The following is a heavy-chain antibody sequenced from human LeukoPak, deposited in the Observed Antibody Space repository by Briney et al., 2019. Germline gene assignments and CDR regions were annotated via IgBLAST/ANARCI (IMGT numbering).Heavy chain of an antibody. V-gene: IGHV1-18*01. CDR1: GYTFTSYG. Sequence: ASVKVSCKASGYTFTSYGISWVRQAPGQGLEWMGWISAYNGNTNYAQKFQGRVTVTTDTSTSTAYMELRSLRSDGTAVYYCARASTFSGSYSAALWGQGTLVTVSS. J-gene: IGHJ4*02. D-gene: IGHD1-26*01. CDR2: ISAYNGNT. CDR3: ARASTFSGSYSAAL.